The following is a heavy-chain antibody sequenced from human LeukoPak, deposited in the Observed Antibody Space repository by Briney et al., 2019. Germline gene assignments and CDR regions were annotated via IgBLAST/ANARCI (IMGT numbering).Heavy chain of an antibody. V-gene: IGHV3-30-3*01. CDR2: ISYDGNNK. J-gene: IGHJ6*02. CDR1: GFSFSSYA. D-gene: IGHD2-15*01. Sequence: QPGGSLRLSCAPSGFSFSSYAMHWVRQAPGKGLEWVAVISYDGNNKYYADSVKGRFTISRDNSKSTLFLQMNSLRAEDTAVYYCARDIVVAAATPGFYYYGMDVWGQGTTVTVSS. CDR3: ARDIVVAAATPGFYYYGMDV.